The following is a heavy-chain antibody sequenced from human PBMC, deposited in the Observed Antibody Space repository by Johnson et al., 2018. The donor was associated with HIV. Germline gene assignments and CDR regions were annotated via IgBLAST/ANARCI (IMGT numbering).Heavy chain of an antibody. CDR1: GFTFSSYA. D-gene: IGHD3-9*01. CDR2: ILYDGSNK. V-gene: IGHV3-30-3*01. Sequence: QVQLVESGGGVVQPGRSLRLSCAASGFTFSSYAMYWVRQVPGKWLEWVAGILYDGSNKYHADSVKGRFTISRDNSKNTLYLQMNSLRAEDTALYYCATVYYDILTGYYYDAFDIWGQGTMVTFSS. J-gene: IGHJ3*02. CDR3: ATVYYDILTGYYYDAFDI.